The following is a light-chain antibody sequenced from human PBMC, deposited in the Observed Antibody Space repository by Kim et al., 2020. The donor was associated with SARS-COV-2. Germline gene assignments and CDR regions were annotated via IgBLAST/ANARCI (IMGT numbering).Light chain of an antibody. V-gene: IGKV3-11*01. Sequence: EIVLKQSPATLSLSPGERATLSCRASQTVRTSFAWYQQKPGQAPRLLIYDTSNRATGIPAKFSGSGSGTDFTLTISSLEPADSAVYYWQQRANWLFGQGTKLEI. CDR1: QTVRTS. CDR2: DTS. CDR3: QQRANWL. J-gene: IGKJ2*01.